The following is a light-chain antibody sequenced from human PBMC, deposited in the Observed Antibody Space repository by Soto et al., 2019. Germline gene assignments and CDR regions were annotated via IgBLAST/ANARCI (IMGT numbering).Light chain of an antibody. CDR2: GNN. Sequence: QSVLTQPPSASGTPGQRVTISCSGSSSNIGSNTVNWYQQLPGTAPRLLIFGNNQRPSGVPDRFSGSKSGTSASLAISGLQSEDETDYYCAAWDDSLNAYVFGTGTKLTVL. CDR3: AAWDDSLNAYV. V-gene: IGLV1-44*01. J-gene: IGLJ1*01. CDR1: SSNIGSNT.